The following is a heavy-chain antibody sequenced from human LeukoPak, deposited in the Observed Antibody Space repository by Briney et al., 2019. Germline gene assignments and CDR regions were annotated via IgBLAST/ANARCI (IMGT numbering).Heavy chain of an antibody. J-gene: IGHJ4*02. CDR2: INPNSGGT. V-gene: IGHV1-2*02. CDR1: GYTFTDYY. CDR3: VRDFDWGPDY. D-gene: IGHD3-9*01. Sequence: ASVKVSCKASGYTFTDYYMHWVRQAPGQGLEWMGWINPNSGGTNYAQKFQGRVTMTRDTSISTMYLELNRLTTDDTAVYYCVRDFDWGPDYWGQGTLVAVSS.